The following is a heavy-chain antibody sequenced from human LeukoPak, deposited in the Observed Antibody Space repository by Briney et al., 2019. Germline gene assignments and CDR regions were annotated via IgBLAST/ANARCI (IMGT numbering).Heavy chain of an antibody. Sequence: SETLSLTCTVSGGSSSSYYWNWIRQPPGKGLEWIGYIYYSGSTKYNPSLRSRVTISVDTSENQFSLRLSSVTAADTAVYYCAVGYCCSTSCYSYFDYWGQGTLVTVSS. CDR2: IYYSGST. D-gene: IGHD2-2*03. CDR1: GGSSSSYY. J-gene: IGHJ4*02. V-gene: IGHV4-59*08. CDR3: AVGYCCSTSCYSYFDY.